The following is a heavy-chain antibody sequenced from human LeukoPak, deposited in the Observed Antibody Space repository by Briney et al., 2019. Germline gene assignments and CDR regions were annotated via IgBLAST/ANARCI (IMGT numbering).Heavy chain of an antibody. J-gene: IGHJ3*02. D-gene: IGHD2-21*02. CDR3: ARVMDCGGDCYSDAFDI. V-gene: IGHV3-20*01. CDR1: GFTFDDYG. CDR2: INWNGGST. Sequence: PGGSLRLSCAASGFTFDDYGMSWVRQAPGKGLEWVSGINWNGGSTGYADSVKGRFTISRDNAKNSLYLQMNSLRAEDTALYHCARVMDCGGDCYSDAFDIWGQGTMVTVSS.